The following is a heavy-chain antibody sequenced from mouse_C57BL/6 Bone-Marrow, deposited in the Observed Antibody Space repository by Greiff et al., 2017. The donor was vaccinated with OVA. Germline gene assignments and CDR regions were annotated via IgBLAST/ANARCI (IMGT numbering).Heavy chain of an antibody. CDR2: IYPRSGNT. CDR1: GYTFTSYG. D-gene: IGHD1-1*01. Sequence: VQLQQSGAELARPGASVKLSCKASGYTFTSYGISWVKQRTGQGLEWIGEIYPRSGNTYYNEKFKGKATLTADKSSSTAYMELRSLTSEDSAVYFCAAIYYYGSSFYYYAMDYWGQGTSVTVPS. CDR3: AAIYYYGSSFYYYAMDY. V-gene: IGHV1-81*01. J-gene: IGHJ4*01.